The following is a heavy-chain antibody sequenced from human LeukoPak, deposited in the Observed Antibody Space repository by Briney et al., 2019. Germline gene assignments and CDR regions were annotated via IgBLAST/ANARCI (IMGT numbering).Heavy chain of an antibody. V-gene: IGHV3-7*01. J-gene: IGHJ4*02. CDR3: ATVNRISSSFDY. CDR1: GFTFSSYW. D-gene: IGHD6-13*01. Sequence: GGSLRLSCAASGFTFSSYWLSWVRQAPGKGLEWVANIKQDGSEKYYVDSVKGRFTISRDNAKNSLYLQMNSLRAEDTAVYYCATVNRISSSFDYWGQGTLVTVSS. CDR2: IKQDGSEK.